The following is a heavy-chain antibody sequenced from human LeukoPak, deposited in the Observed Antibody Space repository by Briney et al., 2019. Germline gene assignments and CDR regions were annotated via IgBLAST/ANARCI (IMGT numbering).Heavy chain of an antibody. CDR1: SGSISSYY. CDR2: IYYSGTT. Sequence: PSETLSLTCTVSSGSISSYYWSWIRQPPGKELEWIGYIYYSGTTNYNPSLNSRVTISLDASNKQLSLTLSSVTAADTAVYYCASLELIGEKRGALHTWGRGTMVTVSS. V-gene: IGHV4-59*01. CDR3: ASLELIGEKRGALHT. D-gene: IGHD1-26*01. J-gene: IGHJ3*02.